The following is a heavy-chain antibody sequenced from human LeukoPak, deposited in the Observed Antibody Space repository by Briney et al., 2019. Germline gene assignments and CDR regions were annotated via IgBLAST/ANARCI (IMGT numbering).Heavy chain of an antibody. CDR3: ASTIPHIVVVPAAMRPYYGMDV. CDR1: GYTFTGYY. CDR2: INPNSGGT. J-gene: IGHJ6*02. V-gene: IGHV1-2*02. D-gene: IGHD2-2*01. Sequence: ASVKVSCKASGYTFTGYYIHWVRQAPGQGLEWMGLINPNSGGTNYAQKFQGRVTMTRDTSISTAYMELSRLRSDDTAVYYCASTIPHIVVVPAAMRPYYGMDVWGQGTTVTVSS.